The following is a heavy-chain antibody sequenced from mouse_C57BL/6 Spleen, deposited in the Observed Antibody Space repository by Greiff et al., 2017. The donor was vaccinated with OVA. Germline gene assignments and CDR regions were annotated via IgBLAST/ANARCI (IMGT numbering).Heavy chain of an antibody. Sequence: VKPGASVKIPCKASGYTFTDYNMDWVKQSHGKSLEWIGDINPNNGGTIYNQKFKGKATLTVDKSSSTAYMELRSLTSEDTAVYYCARYDGYLYWYFDVWGTGTTVTVSS. CDR1: GYTFTDYN. CDR2: INPNNGGT. J-gene: IGHJ1*03. CDR3: ARYDGYLYWYFDV. D-gene: IGHD2-3*01. V-gene: IGHV1-18*01.